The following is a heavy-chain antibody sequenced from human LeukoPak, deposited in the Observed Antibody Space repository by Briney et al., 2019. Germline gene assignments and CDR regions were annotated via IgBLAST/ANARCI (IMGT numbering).Heavy chain of an antibody. CDR3: AKCGNSGCHLIDY. Sequence: VRSLRLYFAATGFTFSTNALSLVRQASSHVLHLDSAISGRTGSTYYSDSVKGRSTISRDNSKSTLYLQMDSLRAEDTAVNYCAKCGNSGCHLIDYWGQGTLVTVSS. CDR2: ISGRTGST. V-gene: IGHV3-23*01. CDR1: GFTFSTNA. D-gene: IGHD5-12*01. J-gene: IGHJ4*02.